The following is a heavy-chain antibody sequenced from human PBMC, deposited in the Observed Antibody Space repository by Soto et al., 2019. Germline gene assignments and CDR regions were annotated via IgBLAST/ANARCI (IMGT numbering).Heavy chain of an antibody. D-gene: IGHD3-22*01. CDR3: ARESRSSRYDSSGYSQFWLFDL. CDR2: IYQSGST. Sequence: SETLSLTCAVSGGSISSGGYSWSWIRQPPGKGLEWIGYIYQSGSTYYNPSLKSRVTISVDWSKNQFALELSSVTAADTAVYYCARESRSSRYDSSGYSQFWLFDLWGRGTLVTVYS. CDR1: GGSISSGGYS. V-gene: IGHV4-30-2*01. J-gene: IGHJ2*01.